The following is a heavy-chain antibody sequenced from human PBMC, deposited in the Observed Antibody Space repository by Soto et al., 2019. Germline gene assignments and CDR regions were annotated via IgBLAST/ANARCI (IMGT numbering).Heavy chain of an antibody. J-gene: IGHJ4*02. CDR2: IYSGGST. Sequence: SETLSLTCTVSGGSITTYYWSWIRQPAGKGLEWIGRIYSGGSTNYNPSLRSRVTVSVDKSENQFSLKVTSLTAADTAVYYCASRDPGTSVDYWGQGTLVTVSS. D-gene: IGHD1-7*01. CDR1: GGSITTYY. CDR3: ASRDPGTSVDY. V-gene: IGHV4-4*07.